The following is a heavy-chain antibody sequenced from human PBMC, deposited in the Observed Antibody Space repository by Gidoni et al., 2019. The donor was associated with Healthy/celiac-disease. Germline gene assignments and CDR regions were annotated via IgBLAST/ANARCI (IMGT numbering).Heavy chain of an antibody. CDR2: IKQDGSEK. V-gene: IGHV3-7*03. J-gene: IGHJ3*02. D-gene: IGHD3-22*01. Sequence: EVQLVESGGGLVQPGGSLRLSCAASGFTFSSYWMSWVRQAPGKGLEWVANIKQDGSEKYYVDSLKGRFTISRDNAKNSLYLQMNSLRAEDTAVYYCARRPYDSSGYYYVDRNIGAFDIWGQGTMVTVSS. CDR3: ARRPYDSSGYYYVDRNIGAFDI. CDR1: GFTFSSYW.